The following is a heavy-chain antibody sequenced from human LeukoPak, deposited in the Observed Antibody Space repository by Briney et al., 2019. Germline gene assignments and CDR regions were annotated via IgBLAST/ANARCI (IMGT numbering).Heavy chain of an antibody. CDR1: GFTFSTYS. CDR3: ARVVGATLNWFDP. D-gene: IGHD4/OR15-4a*01. Sequence: GGSLRLSCAASGFTFSTYSMNWVRQAPGKGLEWVSSISSSSSYIYYADSVKGRFTISRDNAKNSLYLQMNSLRAADTAVYYCARVVGATLNWFDPWGQGTLVTVSS. J-gene: IGHJ5*02. CDR2: ISSSSSYI. V-gene: IGHV3-21*01.